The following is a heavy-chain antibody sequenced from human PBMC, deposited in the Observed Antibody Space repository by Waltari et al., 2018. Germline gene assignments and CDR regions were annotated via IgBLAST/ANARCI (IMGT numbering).Heavy chain of an antibody. CDR3: AMEGKTYYSQQPYYFDY. V-gene: IGHV1-69*01. CDR2: ITPMFGAA. Sequence: QVQLVQSGAEVKKPGSSVKVSCKASGGTFSRHAIRGVRQAPGQGLEWMGGITPMFGAADYAQNFQGRVTITADESTSTAYMELSSLRSEDTAVYYCAMEGKTYYSQQPYYFDYWGQGTLVTVSS. D-gene: IGHD3-10*01. J-gene: IGHJ4*02. CDR1: GGTFSRHA.